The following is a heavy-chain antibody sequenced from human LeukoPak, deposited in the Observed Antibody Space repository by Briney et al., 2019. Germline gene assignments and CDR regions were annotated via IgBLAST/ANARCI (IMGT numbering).Heavy chain of an antibody. J-gene: IGHJ4*02. V-gene: IGHV3-9*01. CDR3: AKDIGLFTAMDAGFDY. D-gene: IGHD5-18*01. CDR2: ISWNSGSI. CDR1: GFTFDDYA. Sequence: GGSLRLSCAASGFTFDDYAMHWVRQAPGKGLEWVSGISWNSGSIGYADSVKGRFTISRDNAKNSLYLQMNSLRAEDTALYYCAKDIGLFTAMDAGFDYWGQGTLVTVSS.